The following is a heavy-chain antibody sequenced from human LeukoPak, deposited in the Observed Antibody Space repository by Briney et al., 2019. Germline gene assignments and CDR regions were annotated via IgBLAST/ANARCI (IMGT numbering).Heavy chain of an antibody. CDR2: VHYTGST. CDR3: AREVPGAGHFDY. J-gene: IGHJ4*02. D-gene: IGHD6-13*01. Sequence: SETLSLTCTVSGGSIGGSYWDWIRQPPGKGLEWIGYVHYTGSTYYNPSLTSRVSMSVDTSKNQFFLRLNSVTAADTAVYYCAREVPGAGHFDYWGQGALVTVSS. V-gene: IGHV4-59*01. CDR1: GGSIGGSY.